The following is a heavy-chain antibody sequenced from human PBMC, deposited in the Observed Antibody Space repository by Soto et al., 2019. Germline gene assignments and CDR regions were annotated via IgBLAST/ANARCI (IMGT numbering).Heavy chain of an antibody. CDR3: ARGPKVALYYFDY. CDR2: IYYSGST. CDR1: GGSISSYY. J-gene: IGHJ4*02. D-gene: IGHD5-12*01. V-gene: IGHV4-59*01. Sequence: SETLSLTCTVSGGSISSYYWSWIRQPPGKGLEWIGYIYYSGSTNYNPSLKSRVTLSVDTSKNQFSLKLSSVTAADTAVYYCARGPKVALYYFDYWGQGTLVTVSS.